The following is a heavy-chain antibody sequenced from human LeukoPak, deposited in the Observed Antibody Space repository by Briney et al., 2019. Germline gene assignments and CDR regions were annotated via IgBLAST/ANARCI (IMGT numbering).Heavy chain of an antibody. J-gene: IGHJ3*02. CDR3: ARDPYYYGSGRAFDI. CDR2: IYYSGST. Sequence: SETLSLTCTVPGGSISSSSYYWGWIRQPPGKGLEWIGSIYYSGSTYYNPSLKSRVTISVDTSKNQFSLKLSSVTAADTAVYYCARDPYYYGSGRAFDIWGQGTMVTVSS. CDR1: GGSISSSSYY. D-gene: IGHD3-10*01. V-gene: IGHV4-39*07.